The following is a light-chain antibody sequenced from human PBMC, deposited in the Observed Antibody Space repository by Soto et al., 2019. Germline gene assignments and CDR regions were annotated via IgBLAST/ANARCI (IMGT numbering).Light chain of an antibody. V-gene: IGLV1-40*01. CDR3: QSYDSSLSALYV. CDR2: GNS. CDR1: SSNIGAVYD. J-gene: IGLJ1*01. Sequence: QLVLTQPPSVSGAPGQRVTISCTGSSSNIGAVYDVHWYQQLPGTAPKLLIYGNSNRPSGVPDRFSGSKSGTSASLAITGLQAEDEADYYCQSYDSSLSALYVFGTGTKVTVL.